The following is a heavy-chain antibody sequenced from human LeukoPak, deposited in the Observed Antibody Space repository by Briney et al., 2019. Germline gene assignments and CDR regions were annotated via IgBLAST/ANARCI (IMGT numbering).Heavy chain of an antibody. CDR2: INHSGST. CDR1: GDSITGYY. Sequence: NPSETLSLTCSVSGDSITGYYWGWIRQPPGKGLEWIGEINHSGSTNYNPSLKSRVTISVDTSKNQFSLKLSSVTAADTAVYYCARLAHDSSTTWSDPWGQGTLVTVSS. CDR3: ARLAHDSSTTWSDP. V-gene: IGHV4-34*01. D-gene: IGHD3-22*01. J-gene: IGHJ5*02.